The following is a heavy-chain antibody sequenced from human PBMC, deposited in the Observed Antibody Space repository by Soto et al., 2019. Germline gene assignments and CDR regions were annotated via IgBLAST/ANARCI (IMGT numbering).Heavy chain of an antibody. D-gene: IGHD3-16*01. CDR2: ISYDGSNK. CDR1: GFTFSSYG. V-gene: IGHV3-30*18. CDR3: AKDGVVFGTIDY. J-gene: IGHJ4*02. Sequence: GGSLRLSCAASGFTFSSYGMHWVRQAPGKGLEWVAVISYDGSNKYYADSVKGRFTISRDNSKNTLYLQMNSLRAEDTAVYYCAKDGVVFGTIDYWGQGTLVTV.